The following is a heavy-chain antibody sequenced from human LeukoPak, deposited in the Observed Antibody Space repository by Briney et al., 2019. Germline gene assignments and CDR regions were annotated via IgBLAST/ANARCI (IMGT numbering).Heavy chain of an antibody. V-gene: IGHV3-7*01. D-gene: IGHD6-25*01. CDR2: IKQDGSEK. Sequence: PGGSLRLSCAASGFTFSSCWMSWVRQAPGKGLEWVANIKQDGSEKYYVDSVKGRFTISRDNAKNSLYLQMNSLRAEDTAVYYCASAARRDYFDYWGQGTLVTVSS. CDR1: GFTFSSCW. J-gene: IGHJ4*02. CDR3: ASAARRDYFDY.